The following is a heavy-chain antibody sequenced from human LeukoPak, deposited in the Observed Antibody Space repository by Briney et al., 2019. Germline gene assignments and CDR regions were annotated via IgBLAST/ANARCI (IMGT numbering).Heavy chain of an antibody. Sequence: PGGPLRLSCAASGFTFSSYEMNWVRQAPGKGREWVSYISSSGSTIYYADSVKGRFTISTDNAKNSLYLQMNSLRAEDPAVSYCARVQYWGSSRTYGMDVWGQGTTVTVSS. CDR2: ISSSGSTI. V-gene: IGHV3-48*03. CDR1: GFTFSSYE. D-gene: IGHD7-27*01. CDR3: ARVQYWGSSRTYGMDV. J-gene: IGHJ6*02.